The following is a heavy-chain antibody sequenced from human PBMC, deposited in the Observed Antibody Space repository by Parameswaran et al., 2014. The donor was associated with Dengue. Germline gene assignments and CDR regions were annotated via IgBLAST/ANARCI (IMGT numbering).Heavy chain of an antibody. CDR2: ISGSGGST. J-gene: IGHJ5*02. V-gene: IGHV3-23*01. Sequence: WIRQPPGKGLEWVSAISGSGGSTYYADSVKGRFTISRDNSKNTLYLQMNSLRAEDTAVYYCAKGPMVIMLCWFDPWGQGTLVTVSS. CDR3: AKGPMVIMLCWFDP. D-gene: IGHD3-3*01.